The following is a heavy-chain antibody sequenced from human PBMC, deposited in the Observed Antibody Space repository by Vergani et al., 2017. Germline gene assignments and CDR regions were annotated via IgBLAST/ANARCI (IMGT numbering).Heavy chain of an antibody. J-gene: IGHJ6*02. CDR1: GFTFCSYG. V-gene: IGHV3-30*18. CDR3: AKDGYSNYYYYGMDV. D-gene: IGHD4-11*01. Sequence: QVQLVESGGGVVQPGRSLRLSSAASGFTFCSYGMHWVRQAPGKGLEWVAVISYDGSNKYYADSVKGRFTISRDNSKNTLYLQMNSLRAEDTAVYYCAKDGYSNYYYYGMDVWGQGTTVTVSS. CDR2: ISYDGSNK.